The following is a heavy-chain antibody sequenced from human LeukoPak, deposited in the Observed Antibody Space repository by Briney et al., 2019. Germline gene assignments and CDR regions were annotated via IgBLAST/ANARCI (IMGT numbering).Heavy chain of an antibody. CDR2: IRYDGSNE. D-gene: IGHD2-21*01. J-gene: IGHJ4*03. Sequence: SGGSLRLSCAASGFTFSSYGMHWVRQAPGKGLEWVAFIRYDGSNEYYADSVKGRFTISRDSSKNTLYLQMNSLRAEDTAVYYCAKSWGGERSGYFDYWGQGTLVTVSS. V-gene: IGHV3-30*02. CDR3: AKSWGGERSGYFDY. CDR1: GFTFSSYG.